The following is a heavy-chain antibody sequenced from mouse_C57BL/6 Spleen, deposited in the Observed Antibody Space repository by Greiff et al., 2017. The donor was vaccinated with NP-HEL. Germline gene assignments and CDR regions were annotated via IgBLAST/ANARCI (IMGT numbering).Heavy chain of an antibody. CDR2: IDPEDGDT. J-gene: IGHJ1*03. Sequence: VHVKQSGAELVRPGASVKLSCTASGFNIKDYYMHWVKQRPEQGLEWIGRIDPEDGDTEYAPKFQGKATMTADTSSNTAYLQLSSLTSEDTAVYYCTTRSNLYWYFDVWGTGTTVTVSS. V-gene: IGHV14-1*01. CDR1: GFNIKDYY. D-gene: IGHD2-5*01. CDR3: TTRSNLYWYFDV.